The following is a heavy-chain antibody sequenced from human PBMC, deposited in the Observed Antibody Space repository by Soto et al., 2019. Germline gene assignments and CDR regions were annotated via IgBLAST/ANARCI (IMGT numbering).Heavy chain of an antibody. D-gene: IGHD6-13*01. Sequence: QVQLVESGGGVVQPGGSLRLSCAASGFIFSSYGMQWVRQSPGEGLEWVATTANDGSAQYYADSVKGRFTISRDNSKSTLFLQMESLRPEDTGVYYCAKSSGGSSWYPPDHWGQGTLVTVSS. CDR2: TANDGSAQ. V-gene: IGHV3-30*18. CDR1: GFIFSSYG. J-gene: IGHJ4*02. CDR3: AKSSGGSSWYPPDH.